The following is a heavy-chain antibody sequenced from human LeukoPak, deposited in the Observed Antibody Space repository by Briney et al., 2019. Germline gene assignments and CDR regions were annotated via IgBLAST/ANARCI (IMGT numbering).Heavy chain of an antibody. CDR2: IVPFVTIP. CDR3: ARAGAVVTAMAY. Sequence: ASVKVSCKASGGTFSSYPINWVRQAPGQGLEWMGAIVPFVTIPTYAQKFQGRVTITADKSTSTAYMELSSLKSEDTAVYYCARAGAVVTAMAYWGQGTLVTVSS. J-gene: IGHJ4*02. D-gene: IGHD2-21*02. CDR1: GGTFSSYP. V-gene: IGHV1-69*10.